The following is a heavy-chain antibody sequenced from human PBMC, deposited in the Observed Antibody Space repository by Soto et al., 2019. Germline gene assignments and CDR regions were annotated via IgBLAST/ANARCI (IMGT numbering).Heavy chain of an antibody. Sequence: GSLRLSCAASGFTFSSYSMNWLRQAPGKGLEWVSYISSSSSTIYYADSVKGRFTISRDNAKNSLYLQMNSLRAEDTAVYYCAREICSGGSCYSDAFDIWGQGTMVTVSS. J-gene: IGHJ3*02. D-gene: IGHD2-15*01. CDR1: GFTFSSYS. CDR2: ISSSSSTI. CDR3: AREICSGGSCYSDAFDI. V-gene: IGHV3-48*01.